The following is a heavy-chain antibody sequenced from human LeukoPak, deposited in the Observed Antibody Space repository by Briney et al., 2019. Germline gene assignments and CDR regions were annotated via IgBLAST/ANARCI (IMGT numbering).Heavy chain of an antibody. J-gene: IGHJ5*02. Sequence: GGSLRLSCEASGFTFGNYAMNWVRQAPGKGLEWVSTISGTGSSTYYADSAKGRFTISRDNSKDTLFLQLNGLTAADTAMYFCAKASVAIPQYCNSWGQGTLVTVSS. V-gene: IGHV3-23*01. CDR3: AKASVAIPQYCNS. D-gene: IGHD2-2*02. CDR1: GFTFGNYA. CDR2: ISGTGSST.